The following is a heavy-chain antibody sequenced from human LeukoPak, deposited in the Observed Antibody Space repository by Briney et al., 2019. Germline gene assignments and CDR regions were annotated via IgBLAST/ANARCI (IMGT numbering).Heavy chain of an antibody. J-gene: IGHJ4*02. CDR3: ARGGVVVAATPFDY. V-gene: IGHV4-61*01. CDR1: GGSVSSGSYY. CDR2: IYYSGST. Sequence: SETLSLTCTVSGGSVSSGSYYWSWIRQPPGKGLEWIGYIYYSGSTNHNPSLKSRVTISVDTSKNQFSLKLSSVTAADTAVYYCARGGVVVAATPFDYWGQGTLVTVSS. D-gene: IGHD2-15*01.